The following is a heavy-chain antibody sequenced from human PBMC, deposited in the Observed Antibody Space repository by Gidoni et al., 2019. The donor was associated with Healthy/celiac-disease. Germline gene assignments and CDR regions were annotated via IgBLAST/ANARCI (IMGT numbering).Heavy chain of an antibody. CDR3: AKGQGAYYYYGMDV. CDR2: ISGSGGST. Sequence: EVQLLESVGGLVQPGGSLRLSCAASGFTFSSYAMSWVRQAPGKGLEWVSAISGSGGSTYYADSVKGRFTISRDNSKNTLYLQMNSLRAEDTAVYYCAKGQGAYYYYGMDVWGQGTTVTVSS. J-gene: IGHJ6*02. V-gene: IGHV3-23*01. CDR1: GFTFSSYA.